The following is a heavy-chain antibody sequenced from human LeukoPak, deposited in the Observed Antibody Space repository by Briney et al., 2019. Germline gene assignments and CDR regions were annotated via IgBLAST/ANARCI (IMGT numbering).Heavy chain of an antibody. J-gene: IGHJ4*02. V-gene: IGHV4-34*01. CDR2: INDSGIT. Sequence: PSETLSLTCAVYGGSFSDYYWSWIRQPPGKGLEWIGEINDSGITNYNPSLKSRVTISVDMSKNQFSLKMTSVTAADTAVYYCARGNREHMYYYDSSAPNFDYWGQGTLVTVSS. D-gene: IGHD3-22*01. CDR1: GGSFSDYY. CDR3: ARGNREHMYYYDSSAPNFDY.